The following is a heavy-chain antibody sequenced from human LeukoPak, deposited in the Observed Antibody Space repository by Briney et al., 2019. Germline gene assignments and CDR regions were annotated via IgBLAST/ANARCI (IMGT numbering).Heavy chain of an antibody. D-gene: IGHD1-7*01. CDR1: GYTFSNYG. J-gene: IGHJ4*02. CDR2: FSTYNGNS. Sequence: ASVKVSCKASGYTFSNYGISWVRQAPGQGLEWMGWFSTYNGNSDSAQNLQGRVAMTTDTSSSTAYMELRSLVSDDTAVYYCARLGYVANYIDFWGQGTLVTVSS. CDR3: ARLGYVANYIDF. V-gene: IGHV1-18*01.